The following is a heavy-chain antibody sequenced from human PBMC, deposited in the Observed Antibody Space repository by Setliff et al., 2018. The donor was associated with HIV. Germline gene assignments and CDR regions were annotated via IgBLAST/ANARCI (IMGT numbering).Heavy chain of an antibody. CDR1: GDSLTSGYY. J-gene: IGHJ4*02. CDR3: ARRDIVVVDY. D-gene: IGHD2-15*01. Sequence: KTSETLSLTCNVSGDSLTSGYYWAWIRQPPGKVLEWIASIYYNGITNYNPSLKSRVTVSVDTSKNQFSLKLSPVTAADTAVYYCARRDIVVVDYWGQGALVTVSS. V-gene: IGHV4-38-2*02. CDR2: IYYNGIT.